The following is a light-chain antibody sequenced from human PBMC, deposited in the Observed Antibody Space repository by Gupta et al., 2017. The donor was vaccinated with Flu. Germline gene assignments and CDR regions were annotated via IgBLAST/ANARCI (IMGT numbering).Light chain of an antibody. J-gene: IGLJ3*02. CDR2: DNN. Sequence: QSVLTQPPSVSAAPGQKVTISCSGSSSNIGNNYVSWYQQLPGTAPKLLIYDNNKRPSVIPDRFSCSKSGTSATLGITGLQTGDDAGYYCGTWDSSLSAGGVFGGGTKLTVL. CDR3: GTWDSSLSAGGV. V-gene: IGLV1-51*01. CDR1: SSNIGNNY.